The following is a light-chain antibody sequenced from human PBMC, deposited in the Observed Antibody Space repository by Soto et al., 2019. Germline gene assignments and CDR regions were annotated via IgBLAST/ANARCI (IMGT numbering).Light chain of an antibody. CDR3: SSYAGSNNLV. J-gene: IGLJ1*01. V-gene: IGLV2-8*01. Sequence: ALTQPPSASGSPGQSVTISCTGTSSDVGGYNYVSWYQQHPGKAPKLMIYEVSKRPSGVPDRFSGSKSGNTASLTVSGLQAEYEADYYCSSYAGSNNLVFGTGTKVTVL. CDR2: EVS. CDR1: SSDVGGYNY.